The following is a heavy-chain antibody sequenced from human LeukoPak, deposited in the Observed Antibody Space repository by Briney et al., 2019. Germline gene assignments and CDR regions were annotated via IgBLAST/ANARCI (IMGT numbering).Heavy chain of an antibody. CDR2: INHSGST. V-gene: IGHV4-34*01. J-gene: IGHJ3*02. Sequence: PSETLSLTCAVYGGSFSGYYWSWIRQPPGKGLEWIGEINHSGSTNYNPSLESRVTISVDTSKNQFSLRLSSVTAADTAVYYCARELYSSGYHDAFDIWGQGTMVTVSS. CDR3: ARELYSSGYHDAFDI. D-gene: IGHD3-22*01. CDR1: GGSFSGYY.